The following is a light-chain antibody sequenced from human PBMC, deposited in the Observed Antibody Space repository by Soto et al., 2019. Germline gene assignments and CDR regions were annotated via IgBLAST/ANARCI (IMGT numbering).Light chain of an antibody. Sequence: QSALTQPASVSGSPGQSITISCTGTSSDVGGYNYVSWYQQFPGKVPKLMIYEDTNRPSGVSNRFSGSKTGNTAPLTISGLQAEDEADYYCFSHRSGDSHVFGTGTKVTVL. J-gene: IGLJ1*01. CDR2: EDT. CDR1: SSDVGGYNY. CDR3: FSHRSGDSHV. V-gene: IGLV2-14*01.